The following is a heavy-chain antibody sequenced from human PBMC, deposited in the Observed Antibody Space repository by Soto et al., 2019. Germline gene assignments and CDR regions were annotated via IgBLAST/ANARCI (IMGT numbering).Heavy chain of an antibody. CDR3: ARGYDLYYYYYMDV. Sequence: PSETLSLTCAVYGGSFSGYYWSWIRQPPGKGLEWIGEINHSGSTNYNPSLKSRVTISVDTSKNQFSLKLSSVTAADTAVYYCARGYDLYYYYYMDVWGKGTTVTVSS. CDR2: INHSGST. V-gene: IGHV4-34*01. CDR1: GGSFSGYY. J-gene: IGHJ6*03. D-gene: IGHD5-12*01.